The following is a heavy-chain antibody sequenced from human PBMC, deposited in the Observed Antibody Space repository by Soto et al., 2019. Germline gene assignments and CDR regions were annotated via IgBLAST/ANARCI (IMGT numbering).Heavy chain of an antibody. V-gene: IGHV4-59*01. Sequence: QVQLQESGPGLVKPSETLSLTCTVSGGSISSYYWSWIRQPPGKGLEWIGYIYYSGSTNYNPSLNSRVTISVDTSKNQFSLKLSSVTAADTAVYYCARMAYYYDSSGYYLLHYYYGMDVWGQGTTVTVSS. D-gene: IGHD3-22*01. CDR3: ARMAYYYDSSGYYLLHYYYGMDV. CDR1: GGSISSYY. J-gene: IGHJ6*02. CDR2: IYYSGST.